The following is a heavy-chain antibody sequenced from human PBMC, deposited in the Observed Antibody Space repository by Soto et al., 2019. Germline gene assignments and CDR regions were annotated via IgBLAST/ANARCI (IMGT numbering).Heavy chain of an antibody. J-gene: IGHJ4*02. CDR2: IYTGGNT. V-gene: IGHV4-4*07. D-gene: IGHD3-3*02. CDR1: GRSMISYY. CDR3: AREGDDRHFFFDS. Sequence: SETLSLTCNVSGRSMISYYWSWIRQPAGKGLEWIGRIYTGGNTNYNPSLKSRVTMSVDTSKSQFSLSLTSVTAADTAVYYCAREGDDRHFFFDSWGQGTLVTVPQ.